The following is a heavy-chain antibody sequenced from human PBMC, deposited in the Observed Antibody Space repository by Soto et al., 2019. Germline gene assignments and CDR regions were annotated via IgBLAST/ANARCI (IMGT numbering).Heavy chain of an antibody. CDR1: GFTFISYA. Sequence: GGSLRLSCAASGFTFISYAMHWVRQAPGKGLEWVAVISYDGSNKYYADSVNGRFTISRDNAKNSLYLQMNSPRAEDTAVYYCARDYSSYGPFDYWGQGTLVTVSS. D-gene: IGHD5-18*01. CDR2: ISYDGSNK. V-gene: IGHV3-30-3*01. J-gene: IGHJ4*02. CDR3: ARDYSSYGPFDY.